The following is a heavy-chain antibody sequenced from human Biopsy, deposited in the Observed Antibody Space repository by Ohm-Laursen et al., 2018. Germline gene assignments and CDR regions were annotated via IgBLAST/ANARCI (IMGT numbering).Heavy chain of an antibody. Sequence: SVKVSCKASGYTFTSYDITWVRQASGQGPEWIGWLNPASGNSNFGQKFRGRVTVTSDTSISAAYMELSGLTSDDTATYYCGRAVRNQLLTDPWGQGTLVTVTS. V-gene: IGHV1-8*01. D-gene: IGHD1-7*01. CDR1: GYTFTSYD. CDR2: LNPASGNS. CDR3: GRAVRNQLLTDP. J-gene: IGHJ5*02.